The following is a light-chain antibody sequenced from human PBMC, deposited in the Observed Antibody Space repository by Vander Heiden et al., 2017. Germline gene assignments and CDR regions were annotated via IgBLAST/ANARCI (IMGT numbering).Light chain of an antibody. CDR3: QQYGSSPWT. CDR1: QSVSSSY. J-gene: IGKJ1*01. Sequence: IVLTPSPGTLSLSTGERATLSCRASQSVSSSYLAWYQQKPGQAPRLLIYGASSRATGIPDRFSGSGSGTDFTLTISRLEPEDFAVYYCQQYGSSPWTFGQGTKVEIK. V-gene: IGKV3-20*01. CDR2: GAS.